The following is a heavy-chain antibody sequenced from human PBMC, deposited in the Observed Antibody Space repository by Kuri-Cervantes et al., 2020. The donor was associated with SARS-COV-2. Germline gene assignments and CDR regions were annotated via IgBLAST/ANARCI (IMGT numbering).Heavy chain of an antibody. CDR2: INHSGST. CDR1: GFSFSDYY. V-gene: IGHV4-34*01. D-gene: IGHD6-19*01. Sequence: ESLKISCAASGFSFSDYYMTWIRQAPGKGLEWIGEINHSGSTNYNPSLKSRVTISVDRSKNQFSLKLSSVTAADTAVYYCARHPSSGWSYYFDYWGQGTLVTVSS. CDR3: ARHPSSGWSYYFDY. J-gene: IGHJ4*02.